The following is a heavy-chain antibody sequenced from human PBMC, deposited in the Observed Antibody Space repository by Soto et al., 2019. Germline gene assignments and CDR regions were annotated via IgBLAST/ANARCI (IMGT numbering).Heavy chain of an antibody. CDR1: GYTFTDHG. J-gene: IGHJ4*02. Sequence: QVQLVQSGPEVKKPGASVTVSCKTSGYTFTDHGIDWVRQAPGQGLEWVGWVSSYNGNTNYAYNLKDRVIMTTDASTSTAYMELRGLRSDDTAVYYCAREVEGRYSPGDFWGQGPPVTVSS. D-gene: IGHD3-10*01. CDR3: AREVEGRYSPGDF. CDR2: VSSYNGNT. V-gene: IGHV1-18*01.